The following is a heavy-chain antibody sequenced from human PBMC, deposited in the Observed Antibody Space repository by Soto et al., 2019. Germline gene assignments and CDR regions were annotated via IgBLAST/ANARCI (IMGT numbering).Heavy chain of an antibody. Sequence: QAQLVQSGAEVKKPGASVKVSCKASGYSFTSYAIHWVRQAPGQGLEWMGWFNVXXXXXKYSQNFQSRVTITRXTSAXXXXXXXXXXXXXXXXXXXXXXXXXXXVSFYYFMEVWGKGTTVTVSS. CDR3: XXXXXXXVSFYYFMEV. V-gene: IGHV1-3*01. D-gene: IGHD3-10*01. CDR1: GYSFTSYA. J-gene: IGHJ6*03. CDR2: FNVXXXXX.